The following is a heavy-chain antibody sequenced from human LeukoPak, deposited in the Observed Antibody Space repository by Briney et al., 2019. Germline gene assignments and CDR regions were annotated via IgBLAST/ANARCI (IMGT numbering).Heavy chain of an antibody. CDR1: GYRFASYW. J-gene: IGHJ4*02. D-gene: IGHD3-10*01. CDR2: IYPGDSDT. CDR3: ARQRITMVRGVTAAWDY. Sequence: GGSLQISCKGSGYRFASYWIDWVRQVPGKGLQWLGIIYPGDSDTRYSPSFQGQVTISADKSISTAYLQWSSLKASDTAMYYCARQRITMVRGVTAAWDYWGQGTLVTVSS. V-gene: IGHV5-51*01.